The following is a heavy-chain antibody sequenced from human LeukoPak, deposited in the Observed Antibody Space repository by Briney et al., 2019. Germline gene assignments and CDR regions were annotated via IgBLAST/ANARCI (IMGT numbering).Heavy chain of an antibody. D-gene: IGHD6-13*01. J-gene: IGHJ4*02. CDR3: ARQQRGAFDY. CDR1: GDSVSSNTPA. V-gene: IGHV6-1*01. CDR2: TYYRSKWYN. Sequence: SQTLSLTCAISGDSVSSNTPAWNWTRQSPSRGLEWLGRTYYRSKWYNDYAVSVRSRITIHPDTAKNHFSLQSTSVTPEDTAAYYWARQQRGAFDYWGQGTLVTVSS.